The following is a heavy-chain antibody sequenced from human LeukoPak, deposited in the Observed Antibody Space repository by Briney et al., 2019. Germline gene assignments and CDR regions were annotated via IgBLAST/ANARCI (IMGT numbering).Heavy chain of an antibody. CDR2: IRFDGTNK. CDR3: AKTSLSDASGHYYYMAV. Sequence: GWSLRLSCAASGFTFSSYGMHWVRQAPGKGLEWVGFIRFDGTNKFYADSVNGRVTISIDNSQNTVSLQVNNLRPEDPALYYCAKTSLSDASGHYYYMAVWGTGTPVTVSS. J-gene: IGHJ6*03. V-gene: IGHV3-30*02. D-gene: IGHD3-3*01. CDR1: GFTFSSYG.